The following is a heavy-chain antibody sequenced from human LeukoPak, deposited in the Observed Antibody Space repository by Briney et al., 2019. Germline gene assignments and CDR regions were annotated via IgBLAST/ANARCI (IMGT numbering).Heavy chain of an antibody. D-gene: IGHD3-10*01. J-gene: IGHJ4*02. V-gene: IGHV3-30*18. CDR3: AKDYNYGYSYYFDY. Sequence: SGGSLRLSCAASGFTFRTHGMLWVRQAPGKGLEGVAVISYYGSNKHYADSVKGRFTISRDNSKNTLYLQMNSLRAEDTAVYFCAKDYNYGYSYYFDYWGQGTLVTVSS. CDR1: GFTFRTHG. CDR2: ISYYGSNK.